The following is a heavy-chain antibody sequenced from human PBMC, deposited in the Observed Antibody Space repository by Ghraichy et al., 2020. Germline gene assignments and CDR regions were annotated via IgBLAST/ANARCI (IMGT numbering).Heavy chain of an antibody. CDR2: IIPIFGTA. CDR1: GGTFSSYA. Sequence: SVKVSCKASGGTFSSYAISWVRQAPGQGLEWMGGIIPIFGTANYAQKFQGRVTITADESTSTAYMELSSLRSEDTAVYYCARDRGGDDYGVTGYFDLWGRGTLVTVSS. CDR3: ARDRGGDDYGVTGYFDL. J-gene: IGHJ2*01. V-gene: IGHV1-69*13. D-gene: IGHD4-17*01.